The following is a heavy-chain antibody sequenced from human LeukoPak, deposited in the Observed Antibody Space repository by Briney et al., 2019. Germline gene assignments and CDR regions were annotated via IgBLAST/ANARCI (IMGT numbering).Heavy chain of an antibody. V-gene: IGHV1-18*01. Sequence: ASVKVSCKASGYTFTSYAMNWVRQAPGQGLEWMGWISAYNGNTNYAQKLQGRVTMTTDTSTSTAYMELRSLRSDDTAVYYCARASKGHDYYDSSGQGYWGQGTLVTVSS. J-gene: IGHJ4*02. D-gene: IGHD3-22*01. CDR2: ISAYNGNT. CDR1: GYTFTSYA. CDR3: ARASKGHDYYDSSGQGY.